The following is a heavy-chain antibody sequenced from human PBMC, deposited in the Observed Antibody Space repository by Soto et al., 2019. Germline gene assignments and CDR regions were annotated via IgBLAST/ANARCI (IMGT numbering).Heavy chain of an antibody. CDR3: SKDDKYYGSGAYYYNAMDV. J-gene: IGHJ6*02. V-gene: IGHV3-15*01. CDR1: GFTFRNAW. Sequence: GGTLRLSCAASGFTFRNAWMNWVRQAPGKGLEWVGHIKDKRDGGTADYAAPVKERFSISRDDSKNMLYLQMNSLRTEDTAVYYCSKDDKYYGSGAYYYNAMDVWGQGTTVTVSS. CDR2: IKDKRDGGTA. D-gene: IGHD3-10*01.